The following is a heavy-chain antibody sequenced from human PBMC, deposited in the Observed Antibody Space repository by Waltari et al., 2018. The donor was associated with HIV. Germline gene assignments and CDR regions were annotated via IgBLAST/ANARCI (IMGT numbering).Heavy chain of an antibody. Sequence: QVQLQESGPGLVKPSETLSLTCSVSGGSISDSVWSGTRLPPGKGLEWVGHVSSTGNAKYNPSLQSRVAISVDTSKSQFSLRLTSVTAADTAVYFCARVKAYYYDNSGFYFFDYWGQGTLVTVSS. CDR2: VSSTGNA. CDR1: GGSISDSV. J-gene: IGHJ4*02. V-gene: IGHV4-59*01. D-gene: IGHD3-22*01. CDR3: ARVKAYYYDNSGFYFFDY.